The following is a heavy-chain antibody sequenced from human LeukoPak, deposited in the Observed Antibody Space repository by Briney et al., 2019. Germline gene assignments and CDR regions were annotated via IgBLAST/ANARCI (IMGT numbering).Heavy chain of an antibody. Sequence: GGSLSLSCAAFGFTFSSYRMNWVGQAQGKGLEWVSAISGSGGSTYYADSVKGRFTISRDNSKNTLYLQMNSLRAEDTAVYYCAKDRTTLHPVTTDWGQGTLVTVSS. V-gene: IGHV3-23*01. CDR2: ISGSGGST. CDR1: GFTFSSYR. D-gene: IGHD4-17*01. J-gene: IGHJ4*02. CDR3: AKDRTTLHPVTTD.